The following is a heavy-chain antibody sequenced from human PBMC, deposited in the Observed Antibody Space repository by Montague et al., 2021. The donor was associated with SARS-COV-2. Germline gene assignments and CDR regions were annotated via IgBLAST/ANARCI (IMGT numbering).Heavy chain of an antibody. CDR1: GFSLSTSGMC. Sequence: PALVKPTQTLTLTCTFPGFSLSTSGMCVSWIRQPPGKALEWLARIDWDDDKYYNTSLKTRLTISKDTSKNQVVLTMTSMDPVDTATYYCARDYIAAAGIYYYYYGMDVWGQGTTVTVSS. J-gene: IGHJ6*02. V-gene: IGHV2-70*11. CDR3: ARDYIAAAGIYYYYYGMDV. D-gene: IGHD6-13*01. CDR2: IDWDDDK.